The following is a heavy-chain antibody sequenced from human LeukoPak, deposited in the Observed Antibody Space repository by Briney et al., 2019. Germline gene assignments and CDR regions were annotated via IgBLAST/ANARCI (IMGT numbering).Heavy chain of an antibody. CDR1: KFIFSDYG. Sequence: PGGSLRLSCAASKFIFSDYGMHWVRQAPGKGLEWVAFIRYDGSNKYYADSVKGRFTISRDNSKNTLYLQMNSLRAEDTAVYYCAKGGRSQQLVPYYWGQGTLVTVSS. J-gene: IGHJ4*02. V-gene: IGHV3-30*02. CDR2: IRYDGSNK. CDR3: AKGGRSQQLVPYY. D-gene: IGHD6-13*01.